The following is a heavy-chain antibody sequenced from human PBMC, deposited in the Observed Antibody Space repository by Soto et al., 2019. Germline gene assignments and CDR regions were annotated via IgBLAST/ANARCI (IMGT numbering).Heavy chain of an antibody. CDR1: GFTFSSYS. J-gene: IGHJ4*02. V-gene: IGHV3-23*01. CDR3: AKAFDSSGYLYERAFDF. CDR2: ISDSGST. D-gene: IGHD3-22*01. Sequence: PGGSLRLSCAASGFTFSSYSMNWVRQAPGKGLEWVSTISDSGSTYYAGSVRGRFTISRDNSENTLFLEVDSLRAEDTAVYYCAKAFDSSGYLYERAFDFWGQGTLVTVSS.